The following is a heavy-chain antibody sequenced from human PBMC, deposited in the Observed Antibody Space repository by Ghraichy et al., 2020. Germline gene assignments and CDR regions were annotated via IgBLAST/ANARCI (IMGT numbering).Heavy chain of an antibody. CDR1: GGSISSYY. Sequence: SETLSLTCTVSGGSISSYYWSWIRQPPGKGLEWIGYIYYSGSTNYNPSLKSRVTISVDTSKNQFSLKLSSVTAADTAVYYCARVHVVVPAEGNWFDPWGQGTLVTVSS. CDR2: IYYSGST. CDR3: ARVHVVVPAEGNWFDP. J-gene: IGHJ5*02. V-gene: IGHV4-59*01. D-gene: IGHD2-2*01.